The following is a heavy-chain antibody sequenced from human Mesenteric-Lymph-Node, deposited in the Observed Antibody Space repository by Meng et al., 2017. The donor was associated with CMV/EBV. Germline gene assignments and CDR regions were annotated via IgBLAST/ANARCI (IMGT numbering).Heavy chain of an antibody. CDR3: ARGERKAGAPPFDS. CDR2: IKADGSEK. D-gene: IGHD1-26*01. J-gene: IGHJ4*02. CDR1: GFTFSSYW. Sequence: GESLKISCAASGFTFSSYWMSWVRQAPGKGLEWVANIKADGSEKNYMDSVKGRFAISRDNSKNTLYLQMNSLRAEDTAVYYCARGERKAGAPPFDSWGQGTLVTVSS. V-gene: IGHV3-7*04.